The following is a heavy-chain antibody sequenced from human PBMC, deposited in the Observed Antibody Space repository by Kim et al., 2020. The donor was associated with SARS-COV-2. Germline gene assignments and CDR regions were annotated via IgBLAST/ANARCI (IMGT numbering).Heavy chain of an antibody. D-gene: IGHD3-16*01. CDR2: SGGNT. CDR3: ANRGGVI. V-gene: IGHV3-23*01. Sequence: SGGNTYYADSVQGRFTISRDNSKNTLYLQMNSLRVEDTAIYYCANRGGVIWGQGTTVTVS. J-gene: IGHJ6*02.